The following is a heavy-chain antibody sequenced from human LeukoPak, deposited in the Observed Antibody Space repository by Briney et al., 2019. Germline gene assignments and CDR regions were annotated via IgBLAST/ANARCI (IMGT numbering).Heavy chain of an antibody. J-gene: IGHJ4*02. D-gene: IGHD3-3*01. CDR3: ARLNTDYDFWSGSYERGEEASDY. V-gene: IGHV4-39*01. Sequence: PSETLSLTCAVYGGSFSGYYWGWIRQPPGKGLEWIGSIYYSGSTYYNPSLKSRVTISVDTSKNQFSLKLSSVTAADTAVYYCARLNTDYDFWSGSYERGEEASDYWGQGTLVTVSS. CDR2: IYYSGST. CDR1: GGSFSGYY.